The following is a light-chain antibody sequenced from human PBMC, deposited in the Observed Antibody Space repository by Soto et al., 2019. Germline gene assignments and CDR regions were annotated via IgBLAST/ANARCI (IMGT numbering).Light chain of an antibody. V-gene: IGKV3-20*01. CDR3: QQYGSSPPHT. CDR2: GAS. Sequence: EIVLTQSPGTLSLSPGERATLSCRASQSVSSDHLAWYQQKPGQTPRLLIYGASSRATGIPDRFSGAGSGTDFTLTISRLEPEDFAMYYCQQYGSSPPHTFGQGTKLEIK. J-gene: IGKJ2*01. CDR1: QSVSSDH.